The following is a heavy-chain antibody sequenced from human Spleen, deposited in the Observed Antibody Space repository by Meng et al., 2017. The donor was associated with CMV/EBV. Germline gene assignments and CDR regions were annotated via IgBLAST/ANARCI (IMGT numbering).Heavy chain of an antibody. J-gene: IGHJ4*02. Sequence: SETLSLTCAVYGGSFSGYYWNWIRQPPGKGLEWIGYIYYSGSTNYNPSLESRVTISLDTSKNQFFLRLRSVTAADTAVYYCARGPAATYSSSWYVNYWGPGTLVTVSS. CDR1: GGSFSGYY. CDR3: ARGPAATYSSSWYVNY. V-gene: IGHV4-59*01. CDR2: IYYSGST. D-gene: IGHD6-13*01.